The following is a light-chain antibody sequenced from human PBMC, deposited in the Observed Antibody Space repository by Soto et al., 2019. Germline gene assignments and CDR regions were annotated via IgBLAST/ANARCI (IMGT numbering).Light chain of an antibody. Sequence: QSVLTQPPSASGSPGQSVTISCTGTSSDIGGYNDVSWYQQHPGKAPKLMIFEVSRRPSGVPDRFSGSKSGNTASQTVSGLQAEDEADYYCSSYAGSNSFVFGGGTKLTVL. V-gene: IGLV2-8*01. CDR2: EVS. CDR3: SSYAGSNSFV. J-gene: IGLJ2*01. CDR1: SSDIGGYND.